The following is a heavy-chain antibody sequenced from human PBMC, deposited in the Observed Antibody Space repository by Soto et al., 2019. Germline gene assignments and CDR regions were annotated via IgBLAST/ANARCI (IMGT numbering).Heavy chain of an antibody. CDR2: MNPNSGNT. J-gene: IGHJ6*02. CDR3: ARRFANTPRYGMDV. V-gene: IGHV1-8*01. Sequence: QVQLVQSGAEVKKPGASVKVSCKASGYTFTSYDINWVRQATGQGLEWMGWMNPNSGNTGYAQKFPGRVTMTTNTSKSRAYMEQSGLRSEDTAVDYCARRFANTPRYGMDVWGQGTTVTVSS. CDR1: GYTFTSYD. D-gene: IGHD3-16*01.